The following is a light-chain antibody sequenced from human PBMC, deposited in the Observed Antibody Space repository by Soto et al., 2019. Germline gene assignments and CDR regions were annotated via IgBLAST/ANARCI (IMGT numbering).Light chain of an antibody. Sequence: QSVLTQSASVSGSPGQSITISCTGTSSDVGNYDLVSWYQQHPGKAPKLMIYEGSKRPSGVSNRFSGSKSGNTASLTISGLQAEDEADYYCCSYAGGSSYVFGTGTKLTVL. J-gene: IGLJ1*01. V-gene: IGLV2-23*01. CDR1: SSDVGNYDL. CDR3: CSYAGGSSYV. CDR2: EGS.